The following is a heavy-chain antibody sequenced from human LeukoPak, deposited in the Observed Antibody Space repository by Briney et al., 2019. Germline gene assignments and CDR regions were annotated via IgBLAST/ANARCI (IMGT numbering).Heavy chain of an antibody. CDR2: ISYDGSNK. CDR3: AKDWAPDY. CDR1: GFTFSSYG. J-gene: IGHJ4*02. V-gene: IGHV3-30*18. D-gene: IGHD3-16*01. Sequence: GRSLRLSCAASGFTFSSYGMHWVRQAPGKGLEWVAVISYDGSNKYYADSVKGRFTISRDNSKNTLYLQMNSLRADDTAVYYCAKDWAPDYWGQGTLVTVSS.